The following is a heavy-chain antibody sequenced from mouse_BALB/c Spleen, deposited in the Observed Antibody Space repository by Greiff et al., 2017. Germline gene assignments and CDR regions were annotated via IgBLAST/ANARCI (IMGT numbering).Heavy chain of an antibody. V-gene: IGHV14-3*02. Sequence: EVQRVESGAELVKPGASVKLSCTASGFNIKDTYMHWVKQRPEQGLEWIGRIDPANGNTKYDPKFQGKATITADTSSNTAYLQLSSLTSEDTAVYYCARRGDYGSSLFDYWGQGTTLTVSS. D-gene: IGHD1-1*01. CDR2: IDPANGNT. J-gene: IGHJ2*01. CDR3: ARRGDYGSSLFDY. CDR1: GFNIKDTY.